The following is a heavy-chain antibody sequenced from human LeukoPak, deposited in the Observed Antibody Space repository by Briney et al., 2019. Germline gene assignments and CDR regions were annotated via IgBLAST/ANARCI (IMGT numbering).Heavy chain of an antibody. CDR2: ISYDGSNK. Sequence: GGSLRLSCAASGFTFSSYGMHWVRQAPGKGLEWVAVISYDGSNKYYADSVKGRFTISRDNSKNTLYLQMNSLRAEDTAVYYCAKGHYGDQLDAFDIWGQGTMVTVSS. V-gene: IGHV3-30*18. D-gene: IGHD3-16*01. CDR1: GFTFSSYG. J-gene: IGHJ3*02. CDR3: AKGHYGDQLDAFDI.